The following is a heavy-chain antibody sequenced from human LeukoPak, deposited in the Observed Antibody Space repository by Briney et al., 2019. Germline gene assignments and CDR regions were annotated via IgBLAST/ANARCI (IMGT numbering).Heavy chain of an antibody. Sequence: ASVKVSCKASGYTFSGYYMHWVRQAPGQGLEWMGWINPSSGGTNYAQKFQGRVTMTRDTSISTAYMELSRLRSDDTAVYYCARALDLWFFFNSWGQGTLVTVSS. CDR2: INPSSGGT. V-gene: IGHV1-2*02. D-gene: IGHD3-10*01. CDR1: GYTFSGYY. J-gene: IGHJ4*02. CDR3: ARALDLWFFFNS.